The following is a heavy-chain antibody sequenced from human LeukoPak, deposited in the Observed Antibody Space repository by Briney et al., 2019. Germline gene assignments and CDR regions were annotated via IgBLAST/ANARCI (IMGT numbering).Heavy chain of an antibody. J-gene: IGHJ4*02. CDR3: ARDYGPYYFDY. D-gene: IGHD3-10*01. CDR2: INPNSGGT. CDR1: GYTFTGYY. Sequence: ASVKVSCKASGYTFTGYYIHWLRQAPGQGLEWMGWINPNSGGTNYAQRCQGRVTMTRDTPISTTYKELSRLRSDYTAVYYCARDYGPYYFDYWGQGTLVTVSS. V-gene: IGHV1-2*02.